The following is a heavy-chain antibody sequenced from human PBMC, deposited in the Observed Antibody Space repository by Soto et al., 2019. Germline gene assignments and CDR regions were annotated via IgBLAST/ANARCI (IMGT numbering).Heavy chain of an antibody. V-gene: IGHV3-21*06. J-gene: IGHJ4*02. Sequence: EVQLVESGGGLVKAGGSLRLFCTASGFTFRNYNMTWVRPAPGKGLEWVSSISTGGAYMFYADSVKGRFTISRDNAQNSLFRQIDSPRAEDTAVYYCARDIASPGGDYFDSWGQGTLVTVSS. CDR1: GFTFRNYN. D-gene: IGHD2-21*01. CDR3: ARDIASPGGDYFDS. CDR2: ISTGGAYM.